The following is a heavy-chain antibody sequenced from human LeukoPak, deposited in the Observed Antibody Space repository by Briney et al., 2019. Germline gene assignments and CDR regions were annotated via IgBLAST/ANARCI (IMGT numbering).Heavy chain of an antibody. V-gene: IGHV4-34*01. CDR2: TYNRGST. CDR1: GVSLCVFH. D-gene: IGHD5-18*01. CDR3: ARSGPHRRSYGPGCYYYGMDV. Sequence: SETLSLTCAVYGVSLCVFHWRWLRQPTVKGVEWMGKTYNRGSTLYNPSLKSRVTISVDTSKNQFSLKLSSVPAADTAVYDCARSGPHRRSYGPGCYYYGMDVWGQGTTVTVSS. J-gene: IGHJ6*02.